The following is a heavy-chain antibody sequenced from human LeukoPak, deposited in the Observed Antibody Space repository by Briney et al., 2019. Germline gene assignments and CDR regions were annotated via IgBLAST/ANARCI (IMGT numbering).Heavy chain of an antibody. CDR2: IDPSDSYS. Sequence: GESLRISCKGSGYSFTSYWISWVRQMPGKGLEWMGRIDPSDSYSNYSPSFKGHVTISADKSISTAYLQWSSLKASDTAMYYCARRPGSESSVYGTFDIWGQGAMVTVSS. V-gene: IGHV5-10-1*01. D-gene: IGHD3-22*01. CDR3: ARRPGSESSVYGTFDI. CDR1: GYSFTSYW. J-gene: IGHJ3*02.